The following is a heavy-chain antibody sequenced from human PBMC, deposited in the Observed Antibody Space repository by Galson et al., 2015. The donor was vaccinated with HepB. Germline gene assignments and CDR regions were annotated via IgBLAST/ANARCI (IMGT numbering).Heavy chain of an antibody. Sequence: SLRLSCAASGFTFSSYAMNWVRQAPGKGLEWVAFISFDGSNKYNADSVKGRFTISRDNSKNTVYLQMNSLRVEDTAVYYCARDPVLFVSRYTNWFDPWGQGTLVTVSS. D-gene: IGHD5-18*01. CDR1: GFTFSSYA. V-gene: IGHV3-30-3*01. CDR3: ARDPVLFVSRYTNWFDP. CDR2: ISFDGSNK. J-gene: IGHJ5*02.